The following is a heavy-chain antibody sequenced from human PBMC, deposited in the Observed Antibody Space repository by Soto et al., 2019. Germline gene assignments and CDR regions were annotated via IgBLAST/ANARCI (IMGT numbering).Heavy chain of an antibody. V-gene: IGHV3-33*01. J-gene: IGHJ4*02. D-gene: IGHD2-21*02. CDR2: IWADGSSK. Sequence: QVQLVESGGGVVQPGRSLRLSCSASGFTFTSYGMHWVRQAPGKGLEWVAVIWADGSSKYYADSVKGRFTLSRDNSKNTLFLQMNSLRAEDTAVYFCARDSCAGDCGGPEFWGQGTLVTVSS. CDR1: GFTFTSYG. CDR3: ARDSCAGDCGGPEF.